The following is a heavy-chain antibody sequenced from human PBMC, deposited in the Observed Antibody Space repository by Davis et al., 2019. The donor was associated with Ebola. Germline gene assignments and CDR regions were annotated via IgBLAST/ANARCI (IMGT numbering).Heavy chain of an antibody. D-gene: IGHD2-2*01. CDR3: ARDDSSTTFYYYYGMDV. J-gene: IGHJ6*02. V-gene: IGHV1-2*04. Sequence: ASVKVSCKASGYTFTSYYMHWVRQAPGQGLEWMGWINPNSGGTNYAQKFQGWVTMTRDTSISTAYMELSRLRSDDTAVYYCARDDSSTTFYYYYGMDVWGQGTTVTVSS. CDR2: INPNSGGT. CDR1: GYTFTSYY.